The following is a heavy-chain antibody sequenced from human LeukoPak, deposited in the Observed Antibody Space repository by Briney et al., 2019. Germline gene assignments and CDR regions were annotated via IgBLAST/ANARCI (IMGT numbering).Heavy chain of an antibody. D-gene: IGHD2-21*01. J-gene: IGHJ5*02. CDR2: ISISSSTI. V-gene: IGHV3-48*04. CDR1: GFAFSRYS. CDR3: ATPAFYCGGDCFAT. Sequence: QAGGSLRLSCAASGFAFSRYSMSWVRQAPGKGLECVSYISISSSTIYYTDSVKGRFTISRDNARTSLYPQTNSLRAEDTAVYYCATPAFYCGGDCFATWGQGTLVTVSS.